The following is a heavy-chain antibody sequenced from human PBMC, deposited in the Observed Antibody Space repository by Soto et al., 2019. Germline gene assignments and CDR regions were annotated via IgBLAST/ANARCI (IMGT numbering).Heavy chain of an antibody. J-gene: IGHJ6*02. CDR1: GFTFSDYY. D-gene: IGHD3-22*01. CDR3: ARDNPNYYDSSRYYVPLAGYYYYGMDV. V-gene: IGHV3-11*01. Sequence: GGSLRLSCAASGFTFSDYYMSWIRQAPGKGLEWVSYISSSGSTIYYADSVKGRFTISRDNAKNSLYLQMNSLRAEDTAVYYCARDNPNYYDSSRYYVPLAGYYYYGMDVWGQGTTVTVSS. CDR2: ISSSGSTI.